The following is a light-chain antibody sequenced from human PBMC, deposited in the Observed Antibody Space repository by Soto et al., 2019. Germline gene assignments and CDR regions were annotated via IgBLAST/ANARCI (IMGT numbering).Light chain of an antibody. Sequence: QMTPSPSTLSASVGASVTITCXASQSISSWLAWYQQKPGKAPKLLIYKASSLESGVPSRFSGSGSGTEFTLTISSLQPDDFATYYCQQYNSYSITFGQGTRLEI. J-gene: IGKJ5*01. CDR2: KAS. CDR3: QQYNSYSIT. V-gene: IGKV1-5*03. CDR1: QSISSW.